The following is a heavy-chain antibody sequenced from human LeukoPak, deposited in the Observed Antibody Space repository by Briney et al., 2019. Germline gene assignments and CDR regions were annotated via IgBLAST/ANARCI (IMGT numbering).Heavy chain of an antibody. CDR1: GYTFTSYY. D-gene: IGHD6-6*01. CDR3: ARGGAARPLDY. V-gene: IGHV1-46*01. Sequence: ASVKVSCKASGYTFTSYYMHWVRQAPGQGLEWMGIINPSGGSTSYAQKLQGRVTMTTDTSTISAYMELRSLRSDDTAVYYCARGGAARPLDYWGQGTLVTVSS. J-gene: IGHJ4*02. CDR2: INPSGGST.